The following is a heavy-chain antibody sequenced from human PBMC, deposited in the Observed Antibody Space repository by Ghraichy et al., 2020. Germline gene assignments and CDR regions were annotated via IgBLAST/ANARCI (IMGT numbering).Heavy chain of an antibody. Sequence: GGSLRLSCVGSGFTLSGFGMNWVRQSPGKGLEWVSYSSSSGRSTFYSDSVKGRFTISRDNAKNTVSLQMNSLRDEDTAVYYCARASTMGRITYNNGMDVWGQGTTVTVSS. CDR3: ARASTMGRITYNNGMDV. CDR1: GFTLSGFG. J-gene: IGHJ6*02. D-gene: IGHD3-16*01. V-gene: IGHV3-48*02. CDR2: SSSSGRST.